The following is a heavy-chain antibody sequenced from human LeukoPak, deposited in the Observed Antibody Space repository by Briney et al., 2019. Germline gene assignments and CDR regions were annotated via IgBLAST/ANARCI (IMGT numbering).Heavy chain of an antibody. J-gene: IGHJ3*02. CDR3: AKAYTRSWYAAFDI. V-gene: IGHV3-23*01. CDR2: ITDSGGAT. D-gene: IGHD6-13*01. CDR1: GFAFTDYA. Sequence: GGSLRLSCAASGFAFTDYAISWVRQAPGKGLEWVSAITDSGGATYYADSVKGRFTISRDNSKNTLYLQMNSLRGDDTAIYYCAKAYTRSWYAAFDIWGQGTMVTIST.